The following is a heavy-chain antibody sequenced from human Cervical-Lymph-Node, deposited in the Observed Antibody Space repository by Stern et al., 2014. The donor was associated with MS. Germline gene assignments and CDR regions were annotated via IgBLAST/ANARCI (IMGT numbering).Heavy chain of an antibody. CDR3: ARGRGGNYRYYFDC. D-gene: IGHD4-23*01. V-gene: IGHV3-21*01. CDR2: ISSGGSYI. J-gene: IGHJ4*02. CDR1: GFTFSSYS. Sequence: EMQLVESGGGLVKPGGSLRLSCAASGFTFSSYSMNWVRQAPGKGLEWVASISSGGSYIYYADSLKGRFTISRDNAKNSLYLQMNSLRAEDTAVYYCARGRGGNYRYYFDCWGQGTLVTVSS.